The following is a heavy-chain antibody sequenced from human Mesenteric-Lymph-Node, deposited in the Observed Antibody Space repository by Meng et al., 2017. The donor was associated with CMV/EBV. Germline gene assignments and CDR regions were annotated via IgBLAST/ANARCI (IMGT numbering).Heavy chain of an antibody. V-gene: IGHV1-69*06. Sequence: TFSSYAISWVRQAPGQGLEWMGGIIPIFGTANYAQKFQGRVTITADKSTSTAYMELSSLRSEDTAVYYCARANDLVVVLPVWAWYFDLWGRGTLVTVSS. D-gene: IGHD2/OR15-2a*01. J-gene: IGHJ2*01. CDR1: TFSSYA. CDR2: IIPIFGTA. CDR3: ARANDLVVVLPVWAWYFDL.